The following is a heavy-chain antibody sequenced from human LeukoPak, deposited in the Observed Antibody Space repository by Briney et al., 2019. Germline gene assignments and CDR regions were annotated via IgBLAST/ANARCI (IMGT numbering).Heavy chain of an antibody. CDR2: SNAGNGHT. CDR1: VYTFSSHA. J-gene: IGHJ6*02. D-gene: IGHD3-10*01. CDR3: ARGGFFYGMDV. V-gene: IGHV1-3*02. Sequence: ASVKVSCKASVYTFSSHAIHWVRQAPGKGLEWMGWSNAGNGHTKYSEELQGRVTITRDTSASTAYMELSNPRSDDMAVYYCARGGFFYGMDVWGQGTTVTVSS.